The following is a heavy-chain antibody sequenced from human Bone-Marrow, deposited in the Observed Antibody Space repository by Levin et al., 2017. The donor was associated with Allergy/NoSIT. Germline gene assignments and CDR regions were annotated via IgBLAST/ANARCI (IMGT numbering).Heavy chain of an antibody. D-gene: IGHD3-10*01. V-gene: IGHV3-7*03. CDR1: GFTFSSYW. CDR3: ARDTAYYYGSGSYYNPLGY. J-gene: IGHJ4*02. Sequence: GGSLRLSCAASGFTFSSYWMSWVRQAPGKGLEWVANIKQDGSEKYYVDSVKGRFTISRDNAKNSLYLQMNSLRAEDTAVYYCARDTAYYYGSGSYYNPLGYWGQGTLVTVSS. CDR2: IKQDGSEK.